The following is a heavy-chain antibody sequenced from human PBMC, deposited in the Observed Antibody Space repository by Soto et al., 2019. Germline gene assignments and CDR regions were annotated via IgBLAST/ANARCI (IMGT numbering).Heavy chain of an antibody. CDR1: GGSISSSSFY. D-gene: IGHD3-22*01. Sequence: SETLSLTCAVYGGSISSSSFYWGWIRQPPGKGLELIGTIYNSGSTYYNPSLKSRVTISVDTSKNQFSLKMSSVTAADTAVYYCARPYDSSGYYGYYFDYWGQGTLVTVSS. V-gene: IGHV4-39*01. CDR3: ARPYDSSGYYGYYFDY. CDR2: IYNSGST. J-gene: IGHJ4*02.